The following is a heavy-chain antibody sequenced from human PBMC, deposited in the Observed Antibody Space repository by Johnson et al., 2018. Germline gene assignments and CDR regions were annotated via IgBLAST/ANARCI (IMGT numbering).Heavy chain of an antibody. J-gene: IGHJ4*02. CDR3: AKKHPSCVNPVCFDY. CDR1: GFTFNMYA. Sequence: VQLVESGGGLVQPGGSLRLSCAASGFTFNMYAMSWVRQAPGKGLEWLSSLSGDTTGTWYADAVKGRFTLSRDNSRNTGYLQMDSLRAEDTAVYFCAKKHPSCVNPVCFDYWGQGTLVTVSS. D-gene: IGHD2-8*01. CDR2: LSGDTTGT. V-gene: IGHV3-23*04.